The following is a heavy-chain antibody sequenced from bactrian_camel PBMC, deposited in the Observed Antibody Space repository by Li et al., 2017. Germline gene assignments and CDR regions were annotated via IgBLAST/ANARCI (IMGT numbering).Heavy chain of an antibody. V-gene: IGHV3S60*01. CDR1: GLSFDESD. CDR2: LDSDGSS. J-gene: IGHJ4*01. D-gene: IGHD1*01. Sequence: HVQLVESGGGSVQTGGSLRLSCTASGLSFDESDMDMGWYRQAPGNECELVSSLDSDGSSYVEDSVKGRFTISQDHAKNTVYLQMNSLKPEDTALYYCAPEGPYADKCWPLSGGGQGTQVTVS.